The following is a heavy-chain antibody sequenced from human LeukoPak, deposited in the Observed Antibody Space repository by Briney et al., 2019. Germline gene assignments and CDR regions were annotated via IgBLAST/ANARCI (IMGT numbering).Heavy chain of an antibody. Sequence: ASVKVSCKASGYTFTSYGISWVRQAPGQGLEWMGWISAYNGNTNYAQKLQGRVTMTTDTSTSTAYMELRSLRSDDTAVYYCARDTVVTSSYYYHYYMDVWGKGTTATISS. CDR3: ARDTVVTSSYYYHYYMDV. CDR1: GYTFTSYG. CDR2: ISAYNGNT. D-gene: IGHD2-21*02. J-gene: IGHJ6*03. V-gene: IGHV1-18*01.